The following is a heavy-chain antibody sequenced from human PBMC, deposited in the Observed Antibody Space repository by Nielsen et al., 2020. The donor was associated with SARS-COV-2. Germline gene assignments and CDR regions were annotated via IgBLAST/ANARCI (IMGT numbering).Heavy chain of an antibody. J-gene: IGHJ4*02. D-gene: IGHD6-13*01. CDR3: ARDGIAAAGTGIFDY. Sequence: GGSLRLSCAASGFTFSSYAMHWVRQAPGKGLEWVAVISYDGSNKYYADSVKGRFTISRDNSKNTLYLQMNSLRAEDTAVYYCARDGIAAAGTGIFDYWGQGTLVTVSS. CDR1: GFTFSSYA. V-gene: IGHV3-30-3*01. CDR2: ISYDGSNK.